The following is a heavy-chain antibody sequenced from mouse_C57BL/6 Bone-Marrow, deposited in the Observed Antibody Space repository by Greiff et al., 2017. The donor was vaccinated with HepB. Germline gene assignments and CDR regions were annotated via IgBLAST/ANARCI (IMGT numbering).Heavy chain of an antibody. J-gene: IGHJ2*01. CDR2: ISGGGGNT. D-gene: IGHD1-2*01. CDR3: ARFDTTAPFDY. CDR1: GFTFSSYT. Sequence: EVQGVESGGGLVKPGGSLKLSCAASGFTFSSYTMSWVRQTPEKRLEWVATISGGGGNTYYPDSVKGRFTISRDNAKNTLYLQMSSLRSEDTALYYCARFDTTAPFDYWGQGTTLTVSS. V-gene: IGHV5-9*01.